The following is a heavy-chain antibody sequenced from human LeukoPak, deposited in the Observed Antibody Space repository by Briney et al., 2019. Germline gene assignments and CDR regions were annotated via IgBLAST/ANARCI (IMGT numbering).Heavy chain of an antibody. CDR2: ISNDGSKK. J-gene: IGHJ4*02. D-gene: IGHD5-18*01. V-gene: IGHV3-30*18. Sequence: GGSLRLSCAASGFTFSSYGMHWVRQAPGKGLDWVAVISNDGSKKYYADSVKGRFTISRDNSKNTLSLQVSSLRTEDTAVYYCAKDRYSYAFEYSDSWGQGTLVTVSP. CDR3: AKDRYSYAFEYSDS. CDR1: GFTFSSYG.